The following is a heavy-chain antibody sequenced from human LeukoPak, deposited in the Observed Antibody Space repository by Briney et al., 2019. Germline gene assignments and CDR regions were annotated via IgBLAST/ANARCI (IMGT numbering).Heavy chain of an antibody. CDR1: GLTFGDYA. D-gene: IGHD2-15*01. CDR3: ARELSCGGGSCYAQGWFDH. CDR2: ISSSGTSI. Sequence: GGSLRLSCTASGLTFGDYAMIWFRQPAGKGREWVSYISSSGTSIYYANSVTGRFTISRDNAHNSLYWQMNSRRAEATAVYYCARELSCGGGSCYAQGWFDHWGQGTLVTVSS. V-gene: IGHV3-48*03. J-gene: IGHJ5*02.